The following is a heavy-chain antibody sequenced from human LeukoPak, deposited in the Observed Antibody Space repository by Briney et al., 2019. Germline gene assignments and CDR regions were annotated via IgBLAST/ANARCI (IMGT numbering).Heavy chain of an antibody. J-gene: IGHJ4*02. V-gene: IGHV3-48*02. CDR1: GCTFRTYR. Sequence: PGGSLRLSCEASGCTFRTYRMNWVRQAPGKGLEWVSYISPGSTTIYYADSVKGRFTISRDNAKNSLYLQMNSLRDEDTAVYYCARGVDYWGQGTLVTVSS. CDR2: ISPGSTTI. CDR3: ARGVDY.